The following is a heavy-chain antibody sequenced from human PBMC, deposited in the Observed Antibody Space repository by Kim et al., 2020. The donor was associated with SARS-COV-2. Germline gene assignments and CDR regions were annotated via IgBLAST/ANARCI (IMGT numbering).Heavy chain of an antibody. CDR2: IYPGDSDT. V-gene: IGHV5-51*01. J-gene: IGHJ3*02. D-gene: IGHD3-16*01. CDR3: ARPLKRFHRIMITFGGQSDRRQGAFDI. Sequence: GESLKISCKGSGYSFTSYWIGWVRQMPGKGLEWMGIIYPGDSDTRYSPSFQGQVTISADKSISTAYLQWSSLKASDTAMYYCARPLKRFHRIMITFGGQSDRRQGAFDIWGQGTMVTVSS. CDR1: GYSFTSYW.